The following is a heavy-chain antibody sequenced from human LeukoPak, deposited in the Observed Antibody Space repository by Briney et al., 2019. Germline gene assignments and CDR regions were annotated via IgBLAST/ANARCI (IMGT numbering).Heavy chain of an antibody. J-gene: IGHJ4*02. Sequence: ASVRVSCEASGYTFTGYYMHWVRQAPGQGLEWMGWINPNSGGTNYAQKFQGRVTMTRDTSISTAYMELSRLRSDDTAVYYCARDGRVLWFGELLYPDYWGQGTLVTVSS. D-gene: IGHD3-10*01. CDR3: ARDGRVLWFGELLYPDY. CDR2: INPNSGGT. CDR1: GYTFTGYY. V-gene: IGHV1-2*02.